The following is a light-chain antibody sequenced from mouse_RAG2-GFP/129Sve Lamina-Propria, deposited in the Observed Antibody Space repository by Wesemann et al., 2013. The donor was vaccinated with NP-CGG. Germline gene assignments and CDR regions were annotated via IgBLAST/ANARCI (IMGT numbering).Light chain of an antibody. Sequence: DIVMTQSPSSLTVTAGEKVTMSCKSSQSLLNSGNQKNYLTWYQQKPGQPPKLLIYWASTRESGVPDRFTGSGSGTDFTFTISSVQAEDLAVYYCQQHYSTPRTFGGGTKLEIK. V-gene: IGKV8-19*01. CDR3: QQHYSTPRT. CDR1: QSLLNSGNQKNY. J-gene: IGKJ1*01. CDR2: WAS.